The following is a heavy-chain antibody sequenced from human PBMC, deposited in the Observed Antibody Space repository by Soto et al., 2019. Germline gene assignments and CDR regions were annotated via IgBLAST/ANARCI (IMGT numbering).Heavy chain of an antibody. J-gene: IGHJ5*02. CDR1: GGSISSSRCH. Sequence: SETLSLTCTVSGGSISSSRCHWGWIRQPPGKGLEWIASIKYSGTTFYNPSLKSRVTLSVDTSKNQFALRLSSVTASDTAVYYCARLGFYYQSLDPWGHGTLVTVS. CDR3: ARLGFYYQSLDP. V-gene: IGHV4-39*01. D-gene: IGHD2-2*01. CDR2: IKYSGTT.